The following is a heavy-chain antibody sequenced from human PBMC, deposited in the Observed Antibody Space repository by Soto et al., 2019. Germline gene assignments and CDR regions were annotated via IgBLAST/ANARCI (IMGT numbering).Heavy chain of an antibody. J-gene: IGHJ4*02. V-gene: IGHV3-7*03. CDR2: IQRDGSEK. CDR1: GFTFGNNW. CDR3: ASLEWESSGYADY. D-gene: IGHD3-3*01. Sequence: EVQLVESGGGLVQPGGSLRLSCAASGFTFGNNWMSWVRQAPGKGLEWGANIQRDGSEKYYVDSVKGRFAISRENAKNTLYLQINSLRADDSAVYYCASLEWESSGYADYWGQGTLVTVSS.